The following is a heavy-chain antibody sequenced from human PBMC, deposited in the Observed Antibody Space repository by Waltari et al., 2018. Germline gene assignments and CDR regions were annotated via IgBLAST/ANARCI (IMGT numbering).Heavy chain of an antibody. Sequence: QVQLVQSGAEVKKPGASVKVSCKASGYTFTSYGISWVRQAPGQGLEWMGWIIPIFGTANYAQKFQGRVTITADESTSTAYMELSSLRSEDTAVYYCASEGLRLHLGELSGDYWGQGTLVIVSS. V-gene: IGHV1-69*13. CDR3: ASEGLRLHLGELSGDY. D-gene: IGHD3-16*02. J-gene: IGHJ4*02. CDR1: GYTFTSYG. CDR2: IIPIFGTA.